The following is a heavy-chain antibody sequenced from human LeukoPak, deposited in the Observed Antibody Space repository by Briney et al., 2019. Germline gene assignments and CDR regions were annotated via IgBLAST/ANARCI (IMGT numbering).Heavy chain of an antibody. CDR1: GFTFSSYA. CDR2: VSGSGDST. D-gene: IGHD3-16*01. V-gene: IGHV3-23*01. J-gene: IGHJ4*02. CDR3: AKSPYIASHIDFDY. Sequence: GGSLRLSCAASGFTFSSYAMSWVRQAPGKGLEWVSTVSGSGDSTWYADSVKGRFTISRDNSKSAMYLQMNSLRAEDTAVYYCAKSPYIASHIDFDYWGQGTLVTVSS.